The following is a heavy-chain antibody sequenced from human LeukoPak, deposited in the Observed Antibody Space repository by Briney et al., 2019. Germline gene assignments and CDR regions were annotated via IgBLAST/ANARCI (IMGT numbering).Heavy chain of an antibody. J-gene: IGHJ4*02. CDR3: ARDRVYYYDSSGYHDY. D-gene: IGHD3-22*01. V-gene: IGHV3-48*03. CDR2: ISSSGSTI. CDR1: GFTFSSYE. Sequence: GGSLRLSCAASGFTFSSYEMNWVRQAPGKGLEWVSYISSSGSTIYYADSVKGRFTISRDNAKNSLYLQMNSLRAEDTAVYYCARDRVYYYDSSGYHDYWGQGTLVTVSS.